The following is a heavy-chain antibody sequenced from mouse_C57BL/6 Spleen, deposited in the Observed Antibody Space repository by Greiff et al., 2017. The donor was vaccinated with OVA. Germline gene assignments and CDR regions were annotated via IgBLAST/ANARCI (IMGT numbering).Heavy chain of an antibody. D-gene: IGHD1-1*01. CDR1: GFSLTSYG. V-gene: IGHV2-2*01. CDR2: IWSGGSK. J-gene: IGHJ4*01. Sequence: QVQLQQSGPGLVQPSQSLSITCTVSGFSLTSYGVHWVRQSPGKGLEWLGVIWSGGSKDYNAAFISRLSISKDNSKSQVFFKMNSLQADDTAIYYCARDGSSYDAMDYWGQGTSVTVSS. CDR3: ARDGSSYDAMDY.